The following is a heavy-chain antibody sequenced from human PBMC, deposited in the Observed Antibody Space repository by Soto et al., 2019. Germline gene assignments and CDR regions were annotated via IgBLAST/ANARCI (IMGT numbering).Heavy chain of an antibody. V-gene: IGHV1-46*01. CDR3: ARGRGFCSDYYYYGMDV. Sequence: QVQLVQSGAEVKKPGASVKVSCKASGYTFTSYYMHWVRQAPVQVLEWMGILNPSCGSTSYAQKVQGGITMTRDTSTSTGYKEPSSLRSEDTAVYYCARGRGFCSDYYYYGMDVWGQGTTVTVSS. CDR2: LNPSCGST. J-gene: IGHJ6*02. CDR1: GYTFTSYY. D-gene: IGHD3-3*01.